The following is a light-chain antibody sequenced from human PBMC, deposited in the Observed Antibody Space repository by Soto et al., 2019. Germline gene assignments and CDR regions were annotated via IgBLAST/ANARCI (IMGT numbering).Light chain of an antibody. CDR2: HNT. Sequence: QSVLTQPPSASATPGQRVTISCSGSSSNIGNNNAYWYQHVPGTAPKLIIHHNTLRPSWVPDRFSGSQSGTSATLGITGLQTGDDADYYCGTWDSSLSVGVFGGGTKLTVL. V-gene: IGLV1-51*02. CDR3: GTWDSSLSVGV. J-gene: IGLJ2*01. CDR1: SSNIGNNN.